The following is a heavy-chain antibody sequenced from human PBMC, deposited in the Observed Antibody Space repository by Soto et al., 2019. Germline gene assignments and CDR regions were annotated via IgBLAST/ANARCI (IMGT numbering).Heavy chain of an antibody. D-gene: IGHD1-26*01. CDR2: IYYSGST. CDR1: GGSISSYY. Sequence: QVQLQESGPGLVKPSETLSLTCTVSGGSISSYYWSWIRQPPGKGLEWIGYIYYSGSTNYNPSLTSRVXXSXDXYKNHFSLKLSSVAAADTAVYYCARSYSGSYFAFDIWGQGTMVTVSS. CDR3: ARSYSGSYFAFDI. V-gene: IGHV4-59*01. J-gene: IGHJ3*02.